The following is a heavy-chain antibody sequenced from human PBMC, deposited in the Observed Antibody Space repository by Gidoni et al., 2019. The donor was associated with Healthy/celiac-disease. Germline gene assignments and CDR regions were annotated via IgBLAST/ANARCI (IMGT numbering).Heavy chain of an antibody. CDR3: ARGTYDYVPLNLY. V-gene: IGHV3-21*01. D-gene: IGHD3-16*01. CDR2: ISRSSSYI. Sequence: EVQLVESGGGLVKPGGSLILSCAASGFTFSSYSMTWVRHAPGKGLELVSSISRSSSYIYYADSVKGRFTISRDNAKNSLYLQMNSLRAEDTVVYYCARGTYDYVPLNLYWGQGTLVTVSS. J-gene: IGHJ4*02. CDR1: GFTFSSYS.